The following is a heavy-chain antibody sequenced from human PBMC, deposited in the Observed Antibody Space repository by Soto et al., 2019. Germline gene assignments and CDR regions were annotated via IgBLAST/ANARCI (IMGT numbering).Heavy chain of an antibody. CDR2: TRHDGSNT. J-gene: IGHJ4*02. D-gene: IGHD1-26*01. CDR1: GFNFRGYG. CDR3: ARDGVGTTTYFGYFDY. V-gene: IGHV3-33*01. Sequence: VQLVESGGGVVQPGRSLRLSCAASGFNFRGYGMHWVRQAPGKGLEWVAITRHDGSNTYYADSVRDRFTISRDNSKNTLYLQMNSLRVEDTAVYYCARDGVGTTTYFGYFDYWGQGTPITVSS.